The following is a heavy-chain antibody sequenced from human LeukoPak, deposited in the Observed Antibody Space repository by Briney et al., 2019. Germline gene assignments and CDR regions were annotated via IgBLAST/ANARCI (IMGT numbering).Heavy chain of an antibody. J-gene: IGHJ4*02. V-gene: IGHV3-74*01. Sequence: GGSLRLSCAASGFTFSSYWMHWVRQAPGKGLVWVSHINNDGSSTSYADSVKGRFTISRDNAKNTLYPQMNSLRAEDTAVYYCAREVTSTFDYWGQGTLVTVSS. CDR2: INNDGSST. CDR1: GFTFSSYW. CDR3: AREVTSTFDY. D-gene: IGHD4-11*01.